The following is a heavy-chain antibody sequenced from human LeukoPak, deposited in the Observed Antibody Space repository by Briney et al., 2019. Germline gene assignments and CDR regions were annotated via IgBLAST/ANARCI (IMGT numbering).Heavy chain of an antibody. J-gene: IGHJ4*02. CDR3: ARDTFQPGLIDS. CDR1: GFTFSRYA. D-gene: IGHD2-2*01. CDR2: INTDSSDI. Sequence: PGGFLRLSCAASGFTFSRYAMNWVRQAPGKGLEWVSYINTDSSDIHYAGSVKGRFTISRDNARNTLYLQLSSLRAEDSGVYYCARDTFQPGLIDSWGQGTLVTVSS. V-gene: IGHV3-21*05.